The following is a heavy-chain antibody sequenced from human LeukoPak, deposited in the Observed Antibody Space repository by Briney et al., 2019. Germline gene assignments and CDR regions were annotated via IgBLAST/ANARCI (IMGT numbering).Heavy chain of an antibody. CDR3: AKGGSGWSLPTDY. J-gene: IGHJ4*02. CDR1: GFTFSSYG. D-gene: IGHD6-19*01. CDR2: ISYDGSNK. V-gene: IGHV3-30*18. Sequence: GRSLRLSCAASGFTFSSYGMHWVRQAPGKGLEWVAVISYDGSNKYYADSVKGRFTISRDNSKNTLYLQMNSLRAEDTAVYYCAKGGSGWSLPTDYWGQGTLVTVSS.